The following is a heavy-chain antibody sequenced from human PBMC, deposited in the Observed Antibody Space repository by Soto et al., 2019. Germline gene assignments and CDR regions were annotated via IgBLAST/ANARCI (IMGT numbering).Heavy chain of an antibody. V-gene: IGHV3-9*01. J-gene: IGHJ6*02. CDR2: IPWNSGTL. Sequence: PVGSLRLSCVASGFTFNDFAMHWVRQAPRKGLEWVSGIPWNSGTLDYADSVRGRFSISRDNAKNSLYLQMNSLRVEDTALYYCARHRGYHYYGMDVWGQGTTVTVSS. CDR1: GFTFNDFA. CDR3: ARHRGYHYYGMDV.